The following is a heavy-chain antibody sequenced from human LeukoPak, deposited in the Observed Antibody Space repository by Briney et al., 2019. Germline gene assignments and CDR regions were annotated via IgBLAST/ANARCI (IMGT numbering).Heavy chain of an antibody. CDR3: AKDPLRYYDSPGENWFDP. D-gene: IGHD3-22*01. J-gene: IGHJ5*02. Sequence: GGSLRLSCAASGFTFSNYAMSWVRQTPGKGLEWVSAISGSGGSTYYADSVKGRFTIARDNSKNTLYLQMNSLRAEDTALYYCAKDPLRYYDSPGENWFDPWGQGTPVTVSS. CDR1: GFTFSNYA. V-gene: IGHV3-23*01. CDR2: ISGSGGST.